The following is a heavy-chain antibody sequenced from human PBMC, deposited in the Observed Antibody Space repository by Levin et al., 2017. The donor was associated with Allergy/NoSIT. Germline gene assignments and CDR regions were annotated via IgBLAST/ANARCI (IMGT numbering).Heavy chain of an antibody. Sequence: GGSLRLSCKASGGTFSRSALSWVQQAPGQGLEWVGGIMPILGTANYAHSFQGRVTISADESSFTMFLDLTSLRPEDTAIYYCARGVVGGNFGLDVWGQGTTVIVSS. CDR3: ARGVVGGNFGLDV. CDR1: GGTFSRSA. V-gene: IGHV1-69*01. D-gene: IGHD2-15*01. CDR2: IMPILGTA. J-gene: IGHJ6*02.